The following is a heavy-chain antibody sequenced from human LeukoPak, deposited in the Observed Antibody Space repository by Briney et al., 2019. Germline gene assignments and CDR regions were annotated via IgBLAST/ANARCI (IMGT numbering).Heavy chain of an antibody. Sequence: SETLSLTCTVSGGSISSSSYYRGWIRQPPGKGLEWIGSIYYSGSTYYNPSLKSRVTISVDTSKNQFSLKLSSVTAADTAVYYCARQGIVVVPVLRKELDAFDIWGQGTMVTVSS. D-gene: IGHD2-2*01. CDR2: IYYSGST. CDR3: ARQGIVVVPVLRKELDAFDI. J-gene: IGHJ3*02. V-gene: IGHV4-39*01. CDR1: GGSISSSSYY.